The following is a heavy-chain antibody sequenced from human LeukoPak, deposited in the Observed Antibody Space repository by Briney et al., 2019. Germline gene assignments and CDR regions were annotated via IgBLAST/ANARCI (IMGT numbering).Heavy chain of an antibody. CDR1: GGSISSSSYY. CDR3: AREGAFYDSSGYYDREFDY. J-gene: IGHJ4*02. CDR2: IYYSGST. D-gene: IGHD3-22*01. V-gene: IGHV4-39*07. Sequence: KSSETLSLTCTVSGGSISSSSYYWGWIRQPPGKGLGWIGSIYYSGSTYYNPSLKSRVTISVDTSKNQFSLKLSSVTAADTAVYYCAREGAFYDSSGYYDREFDYWGQGTLVTVSS.